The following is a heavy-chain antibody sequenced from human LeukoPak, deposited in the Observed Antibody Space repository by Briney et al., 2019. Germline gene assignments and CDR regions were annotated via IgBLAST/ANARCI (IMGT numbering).Heavy chain of an antibody. J-gene: IGHJ5*02. D-gene: IGHD6-19*01. Sequence: PGGSLRLSCAASGFTFSSYEMNWVRQAPGKGLEGISYISSSGSTIYYADSVKGRITISRDKAKNSLYLQMNSLRVEDTAIYYCARLAVAYNWFDPWGQGTLVTVSS. CDR3: ARLAVAYNWFDP. CDR1: GFTFSSYE. CDR2: ISSSGSTI. V-gene: IGHV3-48*03.